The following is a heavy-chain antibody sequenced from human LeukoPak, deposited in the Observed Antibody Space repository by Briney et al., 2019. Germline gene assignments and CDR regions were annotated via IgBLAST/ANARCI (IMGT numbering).Heavy chain of an antibody. D-gene: IGHD3-22*01. CDR1: GFTFSSYA. V-gene: IGHV3-23*01. Sequence: QSGGSLRLSCAASGFTFSSYAMSWVRQAPGKGLEWVSAISGSGGSTYYADSVKGRFTISRDKSKNTLYLQMNSLRAEDTAVYYCAKDFYDSSGSRYDYWGQGTLVTVSS. CDR3: AKDFYDSSGSRYDY. CDR2: ISGSGGST. J-gene: IGHJ4*02.